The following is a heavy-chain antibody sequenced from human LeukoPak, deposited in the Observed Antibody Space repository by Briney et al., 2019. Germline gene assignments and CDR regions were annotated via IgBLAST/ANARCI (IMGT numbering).Heavy chain of an antibody. D-gene: IGHD1-1*01. CDR1: GYTFTGYY. CDR2: INPNSGGT. J-gene: IGHJ3*02. CDR3: ARGKGTGTKGAFDI. Sequence: GASVTVSCKASGYTFTGYYMHWVRQAPGQGLEWMGWINPNSGGTNYAQKFQGRVTMTRDTSISTAYMELSRLRSDDTAVYYCARGKGTGTKGAFDIWGQGTMVTVSS. V-gene: IGHV1-2*02.